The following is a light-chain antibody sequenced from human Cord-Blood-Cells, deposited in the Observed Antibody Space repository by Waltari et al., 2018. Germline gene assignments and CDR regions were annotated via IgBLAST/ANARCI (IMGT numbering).Light chain of an antibody. CDR2: GAS. Sequence: EIVLTHSPGTQSLSPGERAPLSCRASQSVSSSYLAWYQQKPGQAPRLLIYGASSRATGIPDRFSGSGSGTDFTLTISRLEPEDFAVYYCQQYGSSPYSFGQGTKLEIK. CDR3: QQYGSSPYS. CDR1: QSVSSSY. J-gene: IGKJ2*03. V-gene: IGKV3-20*01.